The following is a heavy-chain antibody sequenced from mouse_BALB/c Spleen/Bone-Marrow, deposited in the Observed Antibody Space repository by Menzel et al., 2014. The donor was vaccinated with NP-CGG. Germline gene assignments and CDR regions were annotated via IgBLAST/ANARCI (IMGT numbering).Heavy chain of an antibody. CDR1: GFTFSSFG. CDR3: TRGGNWDDFDY. Sequence: EVKLMESGGGSVQPGGSRKLSCAASGFTFSSFGMHWVRQAPEKGLEWVAYISSVSSTIYYADTVKGRFTISRDNPKNTLFLQMTSLRSEDTAMYYCTRGGNWDDFDYWGQGTTLTVSS. V-gene: IGHV5-17*02. D-gene: IGHD4-1*01. CDR2: ISSVSSTI. J-gene: IGHJ2*01.